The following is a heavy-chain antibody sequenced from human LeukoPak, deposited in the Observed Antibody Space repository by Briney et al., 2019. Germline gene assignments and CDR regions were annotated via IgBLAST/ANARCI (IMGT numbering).Heavy chain of an antibody. CDR1: GFTFRNYW. J-gene: IGHJ4*02. CDR3: ARHPNSNWDY. Sequence: GGSLRLSCAASGFTFRNYWMSWVRQVPGKGLEWVVNINEGGNEKNYVDSVKGRFTASRDNAQNPLYLQMNSLGVEDTAVYYCARHPNSNWDYWGQGTLVTVSS. V-gene: IGHV3-7*03. CDR2: INEGGNEK. D-gene: IGHD6-13*01.